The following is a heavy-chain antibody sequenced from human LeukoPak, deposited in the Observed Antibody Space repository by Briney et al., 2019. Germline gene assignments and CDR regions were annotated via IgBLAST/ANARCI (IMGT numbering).Heavy chain of an antibody. Sequence: GGSLRLSCAASGFTFSSYEMNWVRQAPGKGLEWVSHSSSSGSTIYYAGSVKGRFTIARDNAKNSVYLQMNSLRAEDTAVYYCARGSLHSAYGFDYWGQGTLGTVSS. D-gene: IGHD5-12*01. V-gene: IGHV3-48*03. CDR1: GFTFSSYE. CDR2: SSSSGSTI. CDR3: ARGSLHSAYGFDY. J-gene: IGHJ4*02.